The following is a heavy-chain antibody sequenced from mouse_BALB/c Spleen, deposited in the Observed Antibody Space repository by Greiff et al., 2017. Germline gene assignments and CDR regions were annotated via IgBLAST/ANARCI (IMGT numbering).Heavy chain of an antibody. CDR2: IWGDGST. V-gene: IGHV2-6-7*01. CDR1: GFSLTGYG. CDR3: ARDFVTTAIASYYYAMDY. Sequence: VMLVESGPGLVAPSQSLSITCTVSGFSLTGYGVNWVRQPPGKGLEWLGMIWGDGSTDYNSALKSRLSISKDNSKSQVFLKMNSLQTDDTARYYCARDFVTTAIASYYYAMDYWGQGTSVTVSS. D-gene: IGHD1-2*01. J-gene: IGHJ4*01.